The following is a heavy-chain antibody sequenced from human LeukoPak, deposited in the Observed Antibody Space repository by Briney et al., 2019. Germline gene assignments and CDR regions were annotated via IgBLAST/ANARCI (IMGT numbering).Heavy chain of an antibody. CDR1: GYSISSGYY. V-gene: IGHV4-38-2*02. CDR2: IHQSGTT. D-gene: IGHD6-19*01. J-gene: IGHJ5*02. Sequence: SETLSLTCTVSGYSISSGYYWGWIRQPPGKGLEWMGYIHQSGTTHYNPSLQSRVTISVDTSTNQFSLKLSSVTAADTAVYYCARVPGGWINWFDPWGQGTLVTVSS. CDR3: ARVPGGWINWFDP.